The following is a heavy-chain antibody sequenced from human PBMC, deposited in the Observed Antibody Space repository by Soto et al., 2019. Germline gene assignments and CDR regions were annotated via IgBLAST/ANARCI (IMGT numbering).Heavy chain of an antibody. CDR2: IIPIFGTA. CDR3: ARGTPWAYFDY. V-gene: IGHV1-69*12. Sequence: QVQLVQSGAEVKKPGSSVKVACKASGGTFSSYAISWVRQAPGQGLEWMGGIIPIFGTANYAQKFQGRVTSTADESTSTPYMELSSPRSEDTAVYYCARGTPWAYFDYWGQGTLVTVSS. CDR1: GGTFSSYA. J-gene: IGHJ4*02.